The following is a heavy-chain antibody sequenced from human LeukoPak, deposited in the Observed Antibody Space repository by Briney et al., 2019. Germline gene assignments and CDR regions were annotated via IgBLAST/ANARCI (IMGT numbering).Heavy chain of an antibody. D-gene: IGHD5-12*01. J-gene: IGHJ4*02. CDR2: IYHSGST. CDR3: ARVGEWLRHFDY. V-gene: IGHV4-39*07. CDR1: GGSISSSSYY. Sequence: SETLSLTCTVSGGSISSSSYYWGWIRQPPGKGLEWIGSIYHSGSTYYNPSLKSRVTISVDTSKNQFSLKLSSVTAADTAVYYCARVGEWLRHFDYWGQGTLVTVSS.